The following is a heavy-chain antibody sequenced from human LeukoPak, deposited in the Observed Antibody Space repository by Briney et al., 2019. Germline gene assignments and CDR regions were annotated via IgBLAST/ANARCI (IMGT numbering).Heavy chain of an antibody. CDR1: GGSISSGSYN. CDR3: ARDAHYYDSSGYVWYYGMDV. J-gene: IGHJ6*02. Sequence: TLSLTCTVSGGSISSGSYNWSWIRQPAGKGLEWIGRIYTSGSTNYNPSLKSRVTISVDTSKNQFSLKLSSVTAADTAVYYSARDAHYYDSSGYVWYYGMDVWGQGTTVTVSS. D-gene: IGHD3-22*01. V-gene: IGHV4-61*02. CDR2: IYTSGST.